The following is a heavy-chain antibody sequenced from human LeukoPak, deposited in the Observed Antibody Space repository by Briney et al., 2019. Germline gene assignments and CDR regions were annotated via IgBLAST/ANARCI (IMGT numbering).Heavy chain of an antibody. CDR2: ISGSGGST. J-gene: IGHJ4*02. Sequence: AGGVLRLSCAASGFTFSSYAMSWGRQAPGKGLEWVSAISGSGGSTYYADSVKGRVTISRDNSKNTLYLQMNSLRAEDTAVYYCAKDQGIILRYFDWLFPVDYWGQGTLVTVSS. V-gene: IGHV3-23*01. D-gene: IGHD3-9*01. CDR1: GFTFSSYA. CDR3: AKDQGIILRYFDWLFPVDY.